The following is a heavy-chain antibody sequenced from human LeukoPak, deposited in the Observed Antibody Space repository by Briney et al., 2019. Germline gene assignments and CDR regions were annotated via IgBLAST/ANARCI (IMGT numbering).Heavy chain of an antibody. CDR2: IYSGGTT. CDR1: GFTVSSNY. D-gene: IGHD5-18*01. J-gene: IGHJ4*02. Sequence: PGGSLRLSCATSGFTVSSNYMSWVRQAPGEGLEWGSVIYSGGTTYYADSVQGRFTVSRDNSKNTLYLQMNSLRAEDTAVYYCASRPVDTTMIYYFDYWGPGTLVTVSS. CDR3: ASRPVDTTMIYYFDY. V-gene: IGHV3-53*01.